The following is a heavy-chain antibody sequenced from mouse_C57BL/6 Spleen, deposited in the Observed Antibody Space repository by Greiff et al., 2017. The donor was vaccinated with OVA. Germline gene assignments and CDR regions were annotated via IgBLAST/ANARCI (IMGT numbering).Heavy chain of an antibody. D-gene: IGHD2-5*01. Sequence: QVHVKQSGAELVKPGASVKMSCKASGYTFTTYPIEWMKQNHGKSLEWIGNFHPYNDDTKYNEKFKGKATLTVEKSSSTVYLELSRLTSDDSAVYYCARRSPYSNYFDYWGQGTTLTVSS. CDR2: FHPYNDDT. CDR1: GYTFTTYP. V-gene: IGHV1-47*01. CDR3: ARRSPYSNYFDY. J-gene: IGHJ2*01.